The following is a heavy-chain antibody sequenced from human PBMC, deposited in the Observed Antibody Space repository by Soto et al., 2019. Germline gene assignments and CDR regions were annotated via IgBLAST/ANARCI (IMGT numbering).Heavy chain of an antibody. J-gene: IGHJ6*02. V-gene: IGHV2-5*01. CDR2: IYWNDDN. D-gene: IGHD3-3*01. Sequence: QITLKESGPTLVKPTQTLTLTCTFAGFSLSTSGVGLGWIRQPPGKALEWLALIYWNDDNRYSPSPQSRLTITNDTSKNHVVLTMTNMDPVDTATYYCAHSTLLCLEWLLSPLEYYYYGMDVWGQGTTFTVSS. CDR3: AHSTLLCLEWLLSPLEYYYYGMDV. CDR1: GFSLSTSGVG.